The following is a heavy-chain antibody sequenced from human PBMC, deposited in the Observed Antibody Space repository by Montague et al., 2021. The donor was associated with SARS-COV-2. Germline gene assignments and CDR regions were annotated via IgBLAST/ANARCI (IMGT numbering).Heavy chain of an antibody. J-gene: IGHJ4*02. D-gene: IGHD3-10*01. Sequence: SETLSLTCTVSGASISSYYCSWIRQPPGKGLEWIGYIYYSGENISYNPSLKSRVTISVDTSKNQFSLKLSSVTAADTAVYYCARHPIWFGELLGYFDYWGQGILVTVPS. V-gene: IGHV4-59*08. CDR3: ARHPIWFGELLGYFDY. CDR2: IYYSGENI. CDR1: GASISSYY.